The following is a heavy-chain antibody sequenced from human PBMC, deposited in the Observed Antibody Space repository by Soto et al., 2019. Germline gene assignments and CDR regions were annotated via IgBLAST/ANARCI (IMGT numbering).Heavy chain of an antibody. Sequence: CGPTLVNPTHPLTLTCTFSGFSITGNGEGVGWIRQPPGNGLEWLALIYCADDKRYSHSLRNRLTITLDNAKDQVILTMTDMRPEDKAIYSCAHDSVQLLTSFYYLDAWGQGSTV. J-gene: IGHJ6*03. CDR2: IYCADDK. CDR3: AHDSVQLLTSFYYLDA. CDR1: GFSITGNGEG. V-gene: IGHV2-5*02. D-gene: IGHD3-9*01.